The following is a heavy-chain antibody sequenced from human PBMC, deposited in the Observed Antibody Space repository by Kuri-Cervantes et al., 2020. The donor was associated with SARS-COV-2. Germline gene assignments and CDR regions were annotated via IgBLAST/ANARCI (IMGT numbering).Heavy chain of an antibody. J-gene: IGHJ2*01. CDR2: VRGKANNYAT. D-gene: IGHD6-13*01. V-gene: IGHV3-73*01. CDR1: GFLFSASA. CDR3: ARDRGIAAAGIWGNWYFDL. Sequence: GVLKISCEVSGFLFSASAIHWVRQGSGKGLEWVGRVRGKANNYATAYAASVKGRFTISRDDSKNMAYLQMNSLRAEDTAVYYCARDRGIAAAGIWGNWYFDLWGRGTLVTVSS.